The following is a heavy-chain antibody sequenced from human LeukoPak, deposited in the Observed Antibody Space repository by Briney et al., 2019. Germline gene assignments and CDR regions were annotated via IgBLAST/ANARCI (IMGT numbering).Heavy chain of an antibody. D-gene: IGHD3-22*01. Sequence: ASVKVSCKASGYTFTGYYMHWVRQAPGQGLEWMGWINPNSGGTNYAQKFQGWVTMTRDTSISTAYMELSRLRSDDTAVYYCARALNSSGYDDAFDIWGQGTMVTVSS. CDR1: GYTFTGYY. CDR3: ARALNSSGYDDAFDI. J-gene: IGHJ3*02. CDR2: INPNSGGT. V-gene: IGHV1-2*04.